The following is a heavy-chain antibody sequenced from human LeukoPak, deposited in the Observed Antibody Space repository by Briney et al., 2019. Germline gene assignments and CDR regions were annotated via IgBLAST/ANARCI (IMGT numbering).Heavy chain of an antibody. CDR2: ISAYNGNT. CDR1: GYTFTSTG. Sequence: GASVKVSCKASGYTFTSTGFCWVRQAPGQGLEWMGWISAYNGNTNYAQKLQGRVTMTTDTSTSTAYMELRSLRSDDTAVYYCARVAMVRGVIITLVDPWGQGTLVTVSS. CDR3: ARVAMVRGVIITLVDP. J-gene: IGHJ5*02. D-gene: IGHD3-10*01. V-gene: IGHV1-18*01.